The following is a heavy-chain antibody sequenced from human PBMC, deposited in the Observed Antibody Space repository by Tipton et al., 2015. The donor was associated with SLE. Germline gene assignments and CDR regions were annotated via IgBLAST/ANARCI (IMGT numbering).Heavy chain of an antibody. CDR3: ARYGTYDGSRYFQH. V-gene: IGHV4-59*11. Sequence: TLSLTCTVSGGSISSHYWSWIRQPPGKGLEWIGSIYYSGSTNYNPSLKSRVTISVDTSKNQFSLKLSSVTAADTAVYYCARYGTYDGSRYFQHWGQGTLVTVSS. D-gene: IGHD1-26*01. CDR1: GGSISSHY. CDR2: IYYSGST. J-gene: IGHJ1*01.